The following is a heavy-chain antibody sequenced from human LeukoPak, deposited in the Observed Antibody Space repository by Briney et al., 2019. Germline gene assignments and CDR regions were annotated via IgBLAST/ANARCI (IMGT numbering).Heavy chain of an antibody. V-gene: IGHV1-8*02. CDR2: MNPNSGNT. D-gene: IGHD5-18*01. CDR3: ARESRYSYGYEDY. CDR1: GYTFTSYD. J-gene: IGHJ4*02. Sequence: ASVKVSCKASGYTFTSYDINWVRQATGQGLEWMGWMNPNSGNTGYAQKFQGRVTITRNTSISTAYMELSSLRSEDTAVYYCARESRYSYGYEDYWGQGTLVTVSS.